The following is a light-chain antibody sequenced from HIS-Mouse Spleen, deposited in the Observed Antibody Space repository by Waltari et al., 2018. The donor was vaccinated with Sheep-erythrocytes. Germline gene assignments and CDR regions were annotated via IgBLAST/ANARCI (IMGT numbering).Light chain of an antibody. CDR1: RSDFGGYNY. V-gene: IGLV2-11*01. CDR2: DVS. Sequence: QSALTQPRSESGSPGQSVTISCPGTRSDFGGYNYVSLYQQHPGKAPKLMIYDVSKRPSGVPDRFSGSKSGNTASLTISGLQAEDEADYYCCSYAGSYNHVFATGTKVTVL. CDR3: CSYAGSYNHV. J-gene: IGLJ1*01.